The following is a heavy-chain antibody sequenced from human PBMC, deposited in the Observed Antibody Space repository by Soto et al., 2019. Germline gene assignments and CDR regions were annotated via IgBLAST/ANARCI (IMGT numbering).Heavy chain of an antibody. D-gene: IGHD3-22*01. CDR2: IIPIFGTA. V-gene: IGHV1-69*13. CDR3: ARGVYYDSSGYPPSQYYGMDV. CDR1: GGTFSSYA. Sequence: SVKVSCKASGGTFSSYAISWVRQAPGQGLEWTGGIIPIFGTANYAQKFQGRVTITADESTSTAYMELSSLRSEDTAAYYCARGVYYDSSGYPPSQYYGMDVWGQGTTVTVSS. J-gene: IGHJ6*02.